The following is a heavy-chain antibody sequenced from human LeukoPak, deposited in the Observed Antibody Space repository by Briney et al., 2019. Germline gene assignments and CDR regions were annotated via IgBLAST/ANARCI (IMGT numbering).Heavy chain of an antibody. D-gene: IGHD6-13*01. Sequence: ETLPLTCTVSGGSISSYYWSWIRQPPGKGLEWSGYIYYSGSTNYNPSLKSRVTISVDTSKNQFSLKLSSVTAADTAVYYCARGGIAAASWGQGTLVTVSS. V-gene: IGHV4-59*01. CDR1: GGSISSYY. J-gene: IGHJ4*02. CDR2: IYYSGST. CDR3: ARGGIAAAS.